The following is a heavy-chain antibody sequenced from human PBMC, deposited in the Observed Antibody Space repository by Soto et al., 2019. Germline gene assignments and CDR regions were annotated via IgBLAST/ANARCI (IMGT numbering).Heavy chain of an antibody. CDR2: IYPGDSDS. J-gene: IGHJ3*02. V-gene: IGHV5-51*01. D-gene: IGHD3-22*01. Sequence: GESLKISCKGSGYSFTSYWIGWVRQMPGKGLEWMGIIYPGDSDSRYSPSFQGQVTISADKSISTAYLQWSSLKASDTAMYYCARAHSSDYYPSAFDIWGQGTMVTVSS. CDR3: ARAHSSDYYPSAFDI. CDR1: GYSFTSYW.